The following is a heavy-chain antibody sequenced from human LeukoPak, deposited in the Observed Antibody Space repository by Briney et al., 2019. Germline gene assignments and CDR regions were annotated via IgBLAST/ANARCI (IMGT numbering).Heavy chain of an antibody. CDR1: GYSFTTYW. CDR3: ARRQGCSSTSCPPDY. Sequence: GESLKISCRGSGYSFTTYWIGWVRQMPGKGLEWMGIIYPGDSDTRYTPSFQGQVTLSADKSNNTAYLQWSSLKASDTAMYYCARRQGCSSTSCPPDYWGQGTLVTASP. V-gene: IGHV5-51*01. J-gene: IGHJ4*02. D-gene: IGHD2-2*01. CDR2: IYPGDSDT.